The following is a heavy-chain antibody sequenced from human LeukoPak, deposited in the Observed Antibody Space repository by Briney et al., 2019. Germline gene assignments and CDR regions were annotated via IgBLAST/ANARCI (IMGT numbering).Heavy chain of an antibody. CDR2: SSAYNGNT. CDR1: GYTFTSYG. J-gene: IGHJ4*02. D-gene: IGHD3-22*01. Sequence: ASVKVSCKASGYTFTSYGISLVRQAPGQGLEWMGWSSAYNGNTNYAQKLQGRVTMTTDTSTSTAYMELRSLRSDDTAVYYCAREYYDSSGYYPPHDWGQGTLVTVSS. V-gene: IGHV1-18*01. CDR3: AREYYDSSGYYPPHD.